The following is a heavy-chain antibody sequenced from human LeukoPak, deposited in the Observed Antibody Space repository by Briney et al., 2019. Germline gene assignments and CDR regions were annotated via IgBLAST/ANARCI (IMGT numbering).Heavy chain of an antibody. D-gene: IGHD3-10*01. J-gene: IGHJ4*02. CDR2: INPNSGDT. Sequence: ASVKVSCKASGYTFTDYYMHWVRQAPGQGLEWMGWINPNSGDTNHAQKFQGRVTMTRDTSISTAYMELSRLRSDDTAVYYCARVRDLWFGDFDYWGQGTLVTVSS. CDR1: GYTFTDYY. V-gene: IGHV1-2*02. CDR3: ARVRDLWFGDFDY.